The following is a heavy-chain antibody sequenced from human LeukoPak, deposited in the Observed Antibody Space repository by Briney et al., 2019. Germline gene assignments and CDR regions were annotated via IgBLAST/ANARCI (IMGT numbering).Heavy chain of an antibody. CDR3: ARESHYGGWFDP. V-gene: IGHV4-59*12. CDR2: IYYSGST. Sequence: SETLSLTCTVSGGSISSYYWSWIRQPPGKGLEWIGYIYYSGSTNYNPSLKSRVTISVDTSKNQFSLKLSSVTAADTAVYYCARESHYGGWFDPWGQGTLVTVSS. J-gene: IGHJ5*02. D-gene: IGHD4-17*01. CDR1: GGSISSYY.